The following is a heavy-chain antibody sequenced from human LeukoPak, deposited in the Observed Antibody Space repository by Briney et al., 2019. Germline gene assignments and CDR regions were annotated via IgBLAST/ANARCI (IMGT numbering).Heavy chain of an antibody. V-gene: IGHV3-74*01. CDR2: INSDGSST. Sequence: GGSLRLSCAASGFTFSSYWMHWVRQAPGKGLVWVSRINSDGSSTSYADSVKGRFTISRDTSKNTLYLQMNSLRAEDTAIYFCARELWFGELFFDYWGQGTLVTVSS. J-gene: IGHJ4*02. CDR3: ARELWFGELFFDY. D-gene: IGHD3-10*01. CDR1: GFTFSSYW.